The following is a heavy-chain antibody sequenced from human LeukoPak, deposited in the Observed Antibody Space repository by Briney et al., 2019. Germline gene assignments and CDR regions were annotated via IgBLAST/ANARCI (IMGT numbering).Heavy chain of an antibody. Sequence: AGGSLRLSCAASGFTFSSYGMHWVRQAPGKGLEWVAFIRYDGSNKYYADSVKGRFTISRDNSKNTLYLQMNSLRAEDTAVYYCAKDLTIFGVVIAFDIWGQGTMVTVSS. CDR2: IRYDGSNK. J-gene: IGHJ3*02. CDR1: GFTFSSYG. D-gene: IGHD3-3*01. V-gene: IGHV3-30*02. CDR3: AKDLTIFGVVIAFDI.